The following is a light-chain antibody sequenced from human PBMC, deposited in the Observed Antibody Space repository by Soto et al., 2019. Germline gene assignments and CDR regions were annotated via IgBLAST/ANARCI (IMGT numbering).Light chain of an antibody. V-gene: IGKV1-5*03. Sequence: DVQMTQSPSTLSASVGDRVTITCRASESITIWLAWYQQKPGKAPNLLIYKASNLESGVPSRFSGSGSGTEFTLTIIGLQPDDFATYYCQQYKSYSQWTFGQGTKV. CDR2: KAS. CDR3: QQYKSYSQWT. J-gene: IGKJ1*01. CDR1: ESITIW.